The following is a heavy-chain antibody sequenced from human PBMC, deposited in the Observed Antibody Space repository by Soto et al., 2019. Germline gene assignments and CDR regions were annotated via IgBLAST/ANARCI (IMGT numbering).Heavy chain of an antibody. CDR1: GGPISSGDYY. D-gene: IGHD2-8*01. V-gene: IGHV4-30-4*01. CDR3: ARTLYSVNWFDP. CDR2: IYYSGST. Sequence: KASETLSLTCTVSGGPISSGDYYWSWIRQPPGKGLEWIGYIYYSGSTYYNPSLKSRVTISVDTSKNQFSLKLSSVTAADTAVYYCARTLYSVNWFDPWGQGTLVTVSS. J-gene: IGHJ5*02.